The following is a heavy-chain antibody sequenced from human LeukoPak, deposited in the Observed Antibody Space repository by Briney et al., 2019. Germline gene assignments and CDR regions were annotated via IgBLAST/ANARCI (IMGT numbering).Heavy chain of an antibody. J-gene: IGHJ4*02. CDR1: GFTFSSYT. Sequence: GGSLRLSCAASGFTFSSYTMNWVRQAPGKGLEWVSSISSSSSYIYYADSVKGRFTISRDNAKNSLFLQMNTLRAEDTAVYYCARLFREATIFDYWGQGALVTVSS. D-gene: IGHD5-24*01. CDR2: ISSSSSYI. CDR3: ARLFREATIFDY. V-gene: IGHV3-21*01.